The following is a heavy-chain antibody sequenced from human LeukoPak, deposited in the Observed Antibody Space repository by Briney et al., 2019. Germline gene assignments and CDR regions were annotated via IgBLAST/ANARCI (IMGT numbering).Heavy chain of an antibody. J-gene: IGHJ4*02. CDR1: GFTFSSYG. Sequence: GGSLRLSCAASGFTFSSYGMHWVRQAPGKGLEGVAVIWYDGSNKYYADSVKGRFTISRDNSKNTLYLQMNSLRAEDTAVYYCARERGYYDSSGYLDYWGQGTLVTVSS. V-gene: IGHV3-33*01. CDR3: ARERGYYDSSGYLDY. D-gene: IGHD3-22*01. CDR2: IWYDGSNK.